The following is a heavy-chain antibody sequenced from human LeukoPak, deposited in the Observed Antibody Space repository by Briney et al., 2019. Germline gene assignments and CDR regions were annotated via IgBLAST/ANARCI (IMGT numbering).Heavy chain of an antibody. CDR3: ARGLPGYGPAFDY. V-gene: IGHV4-30-2*01. J-gene: IGHJ4*02. CDR2: IYHSGST. Sequence: SETLSLTCAVSGGSISSGGYSWSWIRQPPGKGLEWIGYIYHSGSTYYNPSLKSRVTISVDRSKNQFSLKLSSVTAADTAVYYCARGLPGYGPAFDYWGQGTLATVSS. CDR1: GGSISSGGYS. D-gene: IGHD5-18*01.